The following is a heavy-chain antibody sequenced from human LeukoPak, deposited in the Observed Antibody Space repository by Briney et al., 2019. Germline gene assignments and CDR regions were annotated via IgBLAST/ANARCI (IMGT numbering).Heavy chain of an antibody. CDR2: IIPSLHLA. D-gene: IGHD3-3*01. Sequence: ASVKVSCKASGGTFSSYAISWVRQAPGQGLEWMGRIIPSLHLANYAQKFQGRVTITADKSTSTAYMELSSLRSEDTAVYYCARESQYYDFWSGYYPDAFDIWGQGTMVTVSS. CDR3: ARESQYYDFWSGYYPDAFDI. CDR1: GGTFSSYA. J-gene: IGHJ3*02. V-gene: IGHV1-69*04.